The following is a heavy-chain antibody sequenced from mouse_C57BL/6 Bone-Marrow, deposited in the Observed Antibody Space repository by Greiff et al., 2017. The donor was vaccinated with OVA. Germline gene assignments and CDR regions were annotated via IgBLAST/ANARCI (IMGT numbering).Heavy chain of an antibody. V-gene: IGHV5-17*01. CDR3: ARINYWYVDV. Sequence: EVKVEESGGGLVKPGGSLKLSCAASGYTFSDYGMHWVRQAPEKGLEWVAYISSGSSTIYYADTVKGRFTISRDNAKNTLFLQMTSLRSEDTAMDYCARINYWYVDVWGTGTTVTVSS. J-gene: IGHJ1*03. CDR1: GYTFSDYG. CDR2: ISSGSSTI.